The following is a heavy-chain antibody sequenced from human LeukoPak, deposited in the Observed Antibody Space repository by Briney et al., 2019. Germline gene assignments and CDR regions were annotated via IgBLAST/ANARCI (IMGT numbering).Heavy chain of an antibody. V-gene: IGHV3-48*03. D-gene: IGHD4-23*01. J-gene: IGHJ4*02. Sequence: GGSLRLSCAASGFIFSSYEMHWVRQAPGKGLEWVSYISTSDSTIYYADSVKGRFTISRDNAKNSLYLQMNSLRAEDTAVYYCARGLTTVVTPSFDYWGQGTLVTVSS. CDR3: ARGLTTVVTPSFDY. CDR2: ISTSDSTI. CDR1: GFIFSSYE.